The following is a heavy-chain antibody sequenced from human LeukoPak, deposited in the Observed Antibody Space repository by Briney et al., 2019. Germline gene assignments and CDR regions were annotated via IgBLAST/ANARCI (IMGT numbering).Heavy chain of an antibody. J-gene: IGHJ6*03. Sequence: SETLSLTCTVSGGSISSGSDYWGWIRQPAGKGLEWIGYIHYSGSTNYNPSLKSRVTISVDTSKNQFSLKLSSVTAADTAVYYCARTTEGGYTYGYFYYYYMDVWGKGTTVTISS. CDR1: GGSISSGSDY. CDR2: IHYSGST. V-gene: IGHV4-61*10. D-gene: IGHD5-18*01. CDR3: ARTTEGGYTYGYFYYYYMDV.